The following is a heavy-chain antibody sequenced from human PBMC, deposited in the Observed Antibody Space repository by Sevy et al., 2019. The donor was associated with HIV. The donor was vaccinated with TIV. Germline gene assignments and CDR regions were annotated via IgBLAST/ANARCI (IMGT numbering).Heavy chain of an antibody. Sequence: GGSLRLSCAASGFTFSSYGMHWVRQAPGKGLEWVAFIRYDGSNKYYANSVKGRFTISRDNSKNTLYLQMNSLRAEDTAVYYCAKDYDVWSGYYNAFDIWGQGTMVTVSS. CDR2: IRYDGSNK. V-gene: IGHV3-30*02. J-gene: IGHJ3*02. D-gene: IGHD3-3*01. CDR1: GFTFSSYG. CDR3: AKDYDVWSGYYNAFDI.